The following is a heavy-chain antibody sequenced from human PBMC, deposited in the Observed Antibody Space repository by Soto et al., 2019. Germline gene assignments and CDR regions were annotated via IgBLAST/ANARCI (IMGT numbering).Heavy chain of an antibody. CDR1: GFTFSSYA. J-gene: IGHJ4*02. CDR3: EKDPERWLHGRGPGGVF. V-gene: IGHV3-23*01. D-gene: IGHD5-12*01. Sequence: EVQLLESGGGLVQPGGSLRLSCAASGFTFSSYAMSWVRQAPGKGLEWVSAISGSGGSTYYADSVKGRFTISRDNSKNTRYLQMNSLRAEDTAVYYCEKDPERWLHGRGPGGVFWGQGTLVTVSS. CDR2: ISGSGGST.